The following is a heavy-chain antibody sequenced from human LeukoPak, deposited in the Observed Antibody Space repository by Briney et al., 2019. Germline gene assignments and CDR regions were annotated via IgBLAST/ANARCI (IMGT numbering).Heavy chain of an antibody. CDR1: GFTFSSYW. CDR2: INGDGRNI. Sequence: PGGSLRLSCVASGFTFSSYWMHWVRQDPRKGLVWVSRINGDGRNINYADSVKGRFTISRDNARNSLYLQMNSLRVEDTAIYYCARNVEYGDLRDWGQGTLVTVSS. CDR3: ARNVEYGDLRD. V-gene: IGHV3-74*01. D-gene: IGHD4-17*01. J-gene: IGHJ4*02.